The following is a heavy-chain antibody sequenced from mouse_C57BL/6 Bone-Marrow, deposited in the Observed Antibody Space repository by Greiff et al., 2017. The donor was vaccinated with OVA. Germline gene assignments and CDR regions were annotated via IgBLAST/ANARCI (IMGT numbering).Heavy chain of an antibody. Sequence: VQLKESGAELVRPGASVKLSCKASGFNIKDDYMHWVKQRPEQGLEWIGWIDPENGDTEYASKFQGKATITADTSSNTAYLQLSSLTSEDTSVYYCTTRGYWGQGTTLTVSS. J-gene: IGHJ2*01. CDR1: GFNIKDDY. CDR3: TTRGY. CDR2: IDPENGDT. V-gene: IGHV14-4*01.